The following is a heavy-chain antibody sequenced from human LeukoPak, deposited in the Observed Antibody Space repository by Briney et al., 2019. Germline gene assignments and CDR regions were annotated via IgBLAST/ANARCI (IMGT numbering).Heavy chain of an antibody. CDR1: GFSFSSYW. D-gene: IGHD3-10*01. J-gene: IGHJ6*03. Sequence: GGSLRLSCEASGFSFSSYWMTWVRQPPGKGPEWVANIKQDESERYSVDSVKGRFTISRDNAKNSVYLHMNSLRAEDTALYYCARLSAYYYGSYFYYYMDVWGKGTTVAVSS. CDR3: ARLSAYYYGSYFYYYMDV. V-gene: IGHV3-7*01. CDR2: IKQDESER.